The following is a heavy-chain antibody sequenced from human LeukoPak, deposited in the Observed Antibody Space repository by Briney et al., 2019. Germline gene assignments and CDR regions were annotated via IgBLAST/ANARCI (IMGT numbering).Heavy chain of an antibody. D-gene: IGHD3-22*01. CDR2: IIPIFGTT. CDR1: GCTFSSYA. CDR3: ASHYYDSSGYSSGFDG. V-gene: IGHV1-69*05. J-gene: IGHJ4*02. Sequence: SVKVSCKASGCTFSSYAISWVRQAPGQGLEWMGWIIPIFGTTNYAQKFQGRVTITTDESTSTAYMELSSLRPDDTAVYYCASHYYDSSGYSSGFDGWGQGTPVTVSS.